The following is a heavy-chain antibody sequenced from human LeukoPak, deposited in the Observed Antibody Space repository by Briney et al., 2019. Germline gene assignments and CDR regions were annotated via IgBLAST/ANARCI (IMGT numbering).Heavy chain of an antibody. CDR1: GFTFSSYW. Sequence: GGSLGLSCAASGFTFSSYWMSWVRQAPGKGREWVANIKQDGSEKYYVDSVKGRFTISRDNAKNSLYLQMNSLRAEDTAVYYCARDYGSGFIDYWGQGTLVTVSS. D-gene: IGHD4-17*01. J-gene: IGHJ4*02. V-gene: IGHV3-7*01. CDR2: IKQDGSEK. CDR3: ARDYGSGFIDY.